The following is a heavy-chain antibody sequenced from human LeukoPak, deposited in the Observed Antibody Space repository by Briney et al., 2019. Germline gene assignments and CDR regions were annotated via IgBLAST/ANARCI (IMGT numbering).Heavy chain of an antibody. D-gene: IGHD4-17*01. J-gene: IGHJ3*02. CDR3: AKDPNGDYVGAFDM. CDR1: GIIFSSYA. V-gene: IGHV3-23*01. CDR2: VSGNGDRT. Sequence: GGSLRLSCAASGIIFSSYAMTWLRQAPGKGLEWVSSVSGNGDRTQYADSGNGRFTIPRDNSKNTLYLQMNSLRAEDTAVYYCAKDPNGDYVGAFDMWDQGTLVTVSP.